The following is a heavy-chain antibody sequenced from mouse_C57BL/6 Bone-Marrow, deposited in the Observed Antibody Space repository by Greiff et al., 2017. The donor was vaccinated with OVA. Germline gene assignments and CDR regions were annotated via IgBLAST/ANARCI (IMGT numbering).Heavy chain of an antibody. CDR1: GYAFTNYL. D-gene: IGHD2-2*01. V-gene: IGHV1-54*01. Sequence: QVQLKESGAELVRPGTSVKVSCKASGYAFTNYLIEWVKQRPGQGLEWIGVINPGSGGTNYNEKFKGKATLTADKSSSTAYMQLSSLTSEDSAVYFCARFGSGAYWGQGTLVTVSA. J-gene: IGHJ3*01. CDR3: ARFGSGAY. CDR2: INPGSGGT.